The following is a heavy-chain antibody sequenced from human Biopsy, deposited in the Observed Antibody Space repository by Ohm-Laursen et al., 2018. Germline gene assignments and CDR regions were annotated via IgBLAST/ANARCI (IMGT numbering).Heavy chain of an antibody. CDR3: ARRRGADFDY. J-gene: IGHJ4*02. Sequence: SSVKVSCKASGGSFNSLDLSWVRQAPGQGLEWLGGIIPFSGTINYAQAFRGRVAITADEYTSTVYLDLSSLRSEDTATYYCARRRGADFDYWGQGTLVTVSS. CDR2: IIPFSGTI. D-gene: IGHD3-16*01. V-gene: IGHV1-69*01. CDR1: GGSFNSLD.